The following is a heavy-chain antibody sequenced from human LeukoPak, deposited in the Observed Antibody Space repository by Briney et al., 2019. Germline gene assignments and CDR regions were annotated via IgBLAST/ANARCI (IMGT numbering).Heavy chain of an antibody. Sequence: PSQTLSLTCTVSGGSISRGSYYWNWIRQPAGKELEWIGRIYTSGNTNYNPSLASRVTISVDTSKDQFSLKLSSVTAADTAVYYCARDSYSSSWYVDWFDPWGQGTLVTVSS. D-gene: IGHD6-13*01. V-gene: IGHV4-61*02. J-gene: IGHJ5*02. CDR2: IYTSGNT. CDR1: GGSISRGSYY. CDR3: ARDSYSSSWYVDWFDP.